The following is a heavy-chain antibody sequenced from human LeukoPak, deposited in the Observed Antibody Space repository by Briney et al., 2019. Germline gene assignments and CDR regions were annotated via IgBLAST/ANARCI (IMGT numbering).Heavy chain of an antibody. J-gene: IGHJ6*02. CDR2: INHSGST. V-gene: IGHV4-34*01. Sequence: SETLSLTCAVYGGSFSGYYWSWIRQPPGKGLEWLGEINHSGSTNYNPSLKSRVTISVDTSKNQFSLKLSSVTAADTAVYYCARDGSNWSNDYYHGVDVWGQGTTVTVSS. CDR3: ARDGSNWSNDYYHGVDV. CDR1: GGSFSGYY. D-gene: IGHD4-11*01.